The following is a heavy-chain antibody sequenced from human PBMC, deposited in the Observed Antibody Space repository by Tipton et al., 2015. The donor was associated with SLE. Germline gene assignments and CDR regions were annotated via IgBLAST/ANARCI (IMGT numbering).Heavy chain of an antibody. Sequence: TLSLTCTVSGGSISSSSYYWGWIRQPPGKGLEWIGSIYYSGSTYYNPSLKSRVTISVDTSKNQFSLKLSSVTAADTAVYYCARQGLAATMVRGAPGSFDIWGQGTMVTVS. CDR2: IYYSGST. D-gene: IGHD3-10*01. CDR3: ARQGLAATMVRGAPGSFDI. J-gene: IGHJ3*02. CDR1: GGSISSSSYY. V-gene: IGHV4-39*01.